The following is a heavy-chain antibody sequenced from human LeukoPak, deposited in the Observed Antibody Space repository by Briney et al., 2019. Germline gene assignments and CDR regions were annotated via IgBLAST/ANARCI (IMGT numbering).Heavy chain of an antibody. CDR2: IYHSGST. Sequence: LRLSCAASGFTFSSYAMSWVRQAPGKGLEWIGYIYHSGSTYYNPSLKSRVTISVDRSKNQFSLKLSSVTAADTAVYYCARASSWLNLYFDYWGQGTLVTVSS. V-gene: IGHV4-30-2*01. D-gene: IGHD2-2*01. CDR1: GFTFSSYA. CDR3: ARASSWLNLYFDY. J-gene: IGHJ4*02.